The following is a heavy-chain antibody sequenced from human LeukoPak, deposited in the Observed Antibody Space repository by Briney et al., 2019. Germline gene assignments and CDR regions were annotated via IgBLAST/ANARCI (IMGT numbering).Heavy chain of an antibody. Sequence: SETLSLTCTVSGVSISSSNSYWGWIRQPPGKGLEWIGSIYYSGSTYYNPSLKSRVTISVDTSKDQFSLKLSSVTAADTAVYYCASEGYYYGSGSYYYFDYWGQGTLVTVSS. CDR2: IYYSGST. V-gene: IGHV4-39*07. D-gene: IGHD3-10*01. J-gene: IGHJ4*02. CDR1: GVSISSSNSY. CDR3: ASEGYYYGSGSYYYFDY.